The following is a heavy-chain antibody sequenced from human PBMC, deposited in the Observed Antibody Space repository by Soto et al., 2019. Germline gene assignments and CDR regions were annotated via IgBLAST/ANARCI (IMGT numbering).Heavy chain of an antibody. J-gene: IGHJ6*02. CDR2: INPIGGST. CDR3: ARDQGIAAAGTYYYYYGMDV. D-gene: IGHD6-13*01. CDR1: GYTFTSYY. Sequence: ASVKVSCKASGYTFTSYYMHWVRQAPGQGLEWMGIINPIGGSTSYAQKFQGRVTMTRDTSTSTVYMELSSLRSEDTAVYYCARDQGIAAAGTYYYYYGMDVWGQGTTVTVSS. V-gene: IGHV1-46*01.